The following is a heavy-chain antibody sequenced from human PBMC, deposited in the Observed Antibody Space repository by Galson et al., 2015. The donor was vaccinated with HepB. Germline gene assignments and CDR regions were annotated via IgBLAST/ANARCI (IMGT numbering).Heavy chain of an antibody. CDR3: ARGNSSGYYKYYFDY. V-gene: IGHV4-30-4*08. CDR1: GGSIGSSSYY. D-gene: IGHD3-22*01. J-gene: IGHJ4*02. CDR2: IYYSGST. Sequence: TLSLTCTVSGGSIGSSSYYWGWIRQPPGKGLEWIGYIYYSGSTYYNPSLKSRVTISVDTSKNQFSLKLSSVTAADTAVYYCARGNSSGYYKYYFDYWGQGTLVTVSS.